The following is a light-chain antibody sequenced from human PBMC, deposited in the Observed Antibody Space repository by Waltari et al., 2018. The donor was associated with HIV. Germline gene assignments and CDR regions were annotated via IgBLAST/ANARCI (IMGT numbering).Light chain of an antibody. CDR1: SSNLGSNI. V-gene: IGLV1-44*01. CDR2: SNN. J-gene: IGLJ3*02. CDR3: AAWDDSLNGWV. Sequence: QSVLTQPPSASGTPGQGVTISCSGSSSNLGSNIVNWYQQLPGTAPKRLIYSNNQRPSGVPDRFSGSKSGTSASLAISGLQSEDEADYYCAAWDDSLNGWVFGGGTKLTVL.